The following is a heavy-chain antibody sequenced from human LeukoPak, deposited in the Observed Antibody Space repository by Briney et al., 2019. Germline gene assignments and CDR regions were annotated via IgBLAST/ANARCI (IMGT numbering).Heavy chain of an antibody. D-gene: IGHD1-26*01. J-gene: IGHJ5*02. CDR2: IDTKRGVT. Sequence: GASVTVSFKASGYTFTDYYMHWVRQPPGQGLEWMGWIDTKRGVTNYAQDFHGRVTMTRDTSISTAYMELSRLRSDDTAVYYCARAGDNGNLAWGQGTLVTVSS. V-gene: IGHV1-2*02. CDR3: ARAGDNGNLA. CDR1: GYTFTDYY.